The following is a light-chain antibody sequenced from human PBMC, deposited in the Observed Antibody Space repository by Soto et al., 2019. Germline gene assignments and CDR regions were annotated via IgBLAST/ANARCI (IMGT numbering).Light chain of an antibody. Sequence: EIVVTQSPATLSVSPGERATLSCRASQSVSSSLAWYQQKPGQAPRLLIYGASTRATGIPARFSGSGSATEFTLTIGSLQSEDFALYYCQQYSHWPLTFGGGTKVDIK. CDR3: QQYSHWPLT. CDR1: QSVSSS. V-gene: IGKV3-15*01. J-gene: IGKJ4*01. CDR2: GAS.